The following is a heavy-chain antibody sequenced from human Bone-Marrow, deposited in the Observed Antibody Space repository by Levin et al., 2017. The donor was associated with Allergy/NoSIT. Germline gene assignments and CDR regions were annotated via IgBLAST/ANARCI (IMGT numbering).Heavy chain of an antibody. V-gene: IGHV2-5*02. CDR3: AHIRSRAYGSSVYYFDY. CDR2: IYWDDDK. Sequence: SGPTLVKPTQTLTLTCTFSGFSLSPSEVGVGWIRQPPGKALEWLALIYWDDDKRYSPSLNNRLTLTKDTSKNQVVLTMTNMEPVDTATYYCAHIRSRAYGSSVYYFDYWGQGTLVTVSS. D-gene: IGHD6-13*01. J-gene: IGHJ4*02. CDR1: GFSLSPSEVG.